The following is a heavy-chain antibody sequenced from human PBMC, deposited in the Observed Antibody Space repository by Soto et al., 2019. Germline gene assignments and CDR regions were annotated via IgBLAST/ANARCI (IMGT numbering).Heavy chain of an antibody. CDR2: INPNSGGT. V-gene: IGHV1-2*02. D-gene: IGHD6-13*01. CDR1: GYTFTGYY. Sequence: ASVKVSCKASGYTFTGYYMHWVRQAPGQGLEWMGWINPNSGGTNYAQKFQGRVTMTRDTSISTAYMELSRLRSDDTAVYYCARGGKQQLVPLNIYYYSMDVWGQGTTVTVSS. CDR3: ARGGKQQLVPLNIYYYSMDV. J-gene: IGHJ6*02.